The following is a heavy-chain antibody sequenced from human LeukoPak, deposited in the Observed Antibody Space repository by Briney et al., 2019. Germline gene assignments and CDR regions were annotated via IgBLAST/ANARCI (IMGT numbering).Heavy chain of an antibody. CDR2: ISYDGSNK. J-gene: IGHJ4*02. V-gene: IGHV3-30*18. D-gene: IGHD3-22*01. CDR1: GSTFSSYG. Sequence: QPGGSLRLSCAASGSTFSSYGMHWVRQAPGKGLEWVAVISYDGSNKYYADSVKGRFTISRDNSKNTLYLQMNSLRAEDTAVYYCAKDRMYYYDSSGYYGFFDYWGQGTLVTVSS. CDR3: AKDRMYYYDSSGYYGFFDY.